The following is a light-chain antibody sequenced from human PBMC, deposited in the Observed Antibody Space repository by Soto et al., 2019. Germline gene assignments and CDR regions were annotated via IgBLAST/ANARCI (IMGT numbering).Light chain of an antibody. CDR1: ESLLHSNGYNY. V-gene: IGKV2-28*01. J-gene: IGKJ2*01. CDR2: LGS. Sequence: DIVMTQSPLSLPVTPGEPASISCRSSESLLHSNGYNYLDWYLQKPGQSPQLLIYLGSNRASGVPDRFSGSGSGTDFTLKISRVEAEDVGIDYCMQGLQSPPNTFGQGTKLEIK. CDR3: MQGLQSPPNT.